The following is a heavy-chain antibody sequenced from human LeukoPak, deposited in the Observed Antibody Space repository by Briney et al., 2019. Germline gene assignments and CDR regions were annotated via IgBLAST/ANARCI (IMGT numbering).Heavy chain of an antibody. CDR1: GCSISSGNYY. CDR2: IYTSGST. V-gene: IGHV4-61*02. Sequence: PSETLSLTCTVSGCSISSGNYYWSWIRQPAGKGLEWVGRIYTSGSTNYNPSLKSLVTISVDTSKNQFSLKLSSGTAADTAVYYCARFDYGVYVGGLDYWGQGTLVTVSS. CDR3: ARFDYGVYVGGLDY. J-gene: IGHJ4*02. D-gene: IGHD4-17*01.